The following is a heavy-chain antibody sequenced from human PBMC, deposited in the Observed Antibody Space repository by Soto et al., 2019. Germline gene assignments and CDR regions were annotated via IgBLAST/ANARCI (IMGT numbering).Heavy chain of an antibody. Sequence: QVQLVQSGAEVRKPGASVKVSCKASAYTFTSYAISWVRQAPGQGLEWMGWISAYNGNTNYAQKLQGRVTMTTDTSTSTAYMELRSLRSDDTAVYYCARDRVDDIRSAYFDYWGQGTLVTVSS. J-gene: IGHJ4*02. CDR3: ARDRVDDIRSAYFDY. CDR2: ISAYNGNT. CDR1: AYTFTSYA. V-gene: IGHV1-18*01. D-gene: IGHD3-22*01.